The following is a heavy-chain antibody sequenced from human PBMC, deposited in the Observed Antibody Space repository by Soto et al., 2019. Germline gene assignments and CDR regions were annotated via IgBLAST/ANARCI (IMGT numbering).Heavy chain of an antibody. D-gene: IGHD3-3*01. V-gene: IGHV3-64D*08. Sequence: GSLRLSCSASGFTFSSYAMHWVRQAPGKGLEYVSAISSNGGSTYYADSVKGRFTISRDNSKNTLYLQMSSLRAEDTAVYYCVKEGYYDFWSGYSPFDYWGQGTLVTVSS. CDR1: GFTFSSYA. J-gene: IGHJ4*02. CDR2: ISSNGGST. CDR3: VKEGYYDFWSGYSPFDY.